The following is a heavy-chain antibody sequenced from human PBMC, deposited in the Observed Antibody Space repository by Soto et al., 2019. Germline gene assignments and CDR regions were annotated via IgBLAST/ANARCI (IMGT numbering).Heavy chain of an antibody. D-gene: IGHD3-3*01. J-gene: IGHJ6*02. Sequence: SETLSLTCAVYGGSFSGYYWSWIRQPPGKGLEWIGEINHSGSTNYNPSLKSRVTISVDTSKNQFSLKLSSVTAADTAVYYCARAFGVVRKHYYYGMDVWGQGTTVTVSS. CDR1: GGSFSGYY. CDR3: ARAFGVVRKHYYYGMDV. CDR2: INHSGST. V-gene: IGHV4-34*01.